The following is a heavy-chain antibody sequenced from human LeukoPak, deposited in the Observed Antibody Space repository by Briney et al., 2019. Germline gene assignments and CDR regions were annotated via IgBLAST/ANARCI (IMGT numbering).Heavy chain of an antibody. Sequence: SETLSLTCTVSGGSISSRNYYWDCIRQPPGKGLECIGSIYYSGGTYYNSSLKSRVTISVDTSKNQFSLKLSSVTAADSAVYYCARGAYCGGDCSYIGYWGQGTLVTVSS. CDR2: IYYSGGT. D-gene: IGHD2-21*02. V-gene: IGHV4-39*07. CDR1: GGSISSRNYY. CDR3: ARGAYCGGDCSYIGY. J-gene: IGHJ4*02.